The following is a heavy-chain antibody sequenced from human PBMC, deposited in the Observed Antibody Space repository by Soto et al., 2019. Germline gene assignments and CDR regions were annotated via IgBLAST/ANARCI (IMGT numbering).Heavy chain of an antibody. Sequence: VQLLESGGGLVQPGGSLRLSCAASGFTFSSYAMSWVRQAPGKGLEWVSTISGSDGSTYYADSVKGRFTISRDNSKNTLYLQMNSLRAEDTAVYYCAKEYSSGWYSFDYWGQGTLVTVSS. CDR1: GFTFSSYA. J-gene: IGHJ4*02. D-gene: IGHD6-19*01. V-gene: IGHV3-23*01. CDR2: ISGSDGST. CDR3: AKEYSSGWYSFDY.